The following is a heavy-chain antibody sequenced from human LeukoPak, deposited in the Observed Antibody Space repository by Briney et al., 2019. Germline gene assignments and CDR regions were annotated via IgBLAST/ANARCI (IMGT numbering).Heavy chain of an antibody. CDR3: AKDMSWELLGGTFDY. Sequence: GGSLRLSCAASGFTVSSNYMSWVRQAPGKGLEWVSVIYSGGSTYYADSVKGRFTISRDNSKNTLYLQMNSLRAEDTAVYYCAKDMSWELLGGTFDYWGQGTLVTVSS. J-gene: IGHJ4*02. CDR1: GFTVSSNY. V-gene: IGHV3-53*01. D-gene: IGHD1-26*01. CDR2: IYSGGST.